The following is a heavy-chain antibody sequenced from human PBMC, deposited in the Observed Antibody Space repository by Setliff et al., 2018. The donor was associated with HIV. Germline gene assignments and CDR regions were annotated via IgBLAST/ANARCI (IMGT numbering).Heavy chain of an antibody. CDR2: INHSGRA. V-gene: IGHV4-34*01. CDR3: ARGAPYCNHGICHLFDY. Sequence: PSETLSLTCAVYGESFSGYYGSWIRQPAGKGLEWLGEINHSGRAKYNPSLKSRASISADTSKNQFSLRLTSVTAADTAVYYCARGAPYCNHGICHLFDYWGHGNLVTVSS. D-gene: IGHD2-8*01. CDR1: GESFSGYY. J-gene: IGHJ4*01.